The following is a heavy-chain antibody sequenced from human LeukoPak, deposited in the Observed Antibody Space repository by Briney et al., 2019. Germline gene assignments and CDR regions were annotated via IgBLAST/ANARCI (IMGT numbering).Heavy chain of an antibody. CDR2: ISSSSSDI. CDR1: GFTFSSYG. Sequence: GGSLRLSCAASGFTFSSYGMNWVRQAPGKGLEWVSSISSSSSDIYYADSVEGRFTISRDNAKNSLNLQMNSLRAEDTAVYYCAKVGSADSFDIWGQGTMVTVSS. D-gene: IGHD3-10*01. V-gene: IGHV3-21*01. J-gene: IGHJ3*02. CDR3: AKVGSADSFDI.